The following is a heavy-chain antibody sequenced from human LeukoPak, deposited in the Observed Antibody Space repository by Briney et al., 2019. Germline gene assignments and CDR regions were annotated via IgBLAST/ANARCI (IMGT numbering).Heavy chain of an antibody. D-gene: IGHD6-19*01. Sequence: PGGSLRLSCAASGFTFGDYYMNWIRQAPGKGLEWLSYISNSGTTMYYADSVRGRFTISRDNNRNSLYLQMHSLRAEDTAVYYCAGDGGSGWSLDFWGPGTLVTVSS. CDR3: AGDGGSGWSLDF. J-gene: IGHJ4*02. V-gene: IGHV3-11*01. CDR1: GFTFGDYY. CDR2: ISNSGTTM.